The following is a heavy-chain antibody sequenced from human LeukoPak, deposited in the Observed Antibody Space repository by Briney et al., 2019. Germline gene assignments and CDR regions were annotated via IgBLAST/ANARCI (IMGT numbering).Heavy chain of an antibody. CDR1: GGSISSSNW. Sequence: SGTLSLTCAVSGGSISSSNWWSWVRQPPGKGLEWIGEIYHSGSTNYNPSLKSRVTISVDKSKNQFSLKLSSVTAADTAAYYCARAPRIAARPPYFDYWGQGTLVTVSS. D-gene: IGHD6-6*01. CDR2: IYHSGST. CDR3: ARAPRIAARPPYFDY. J-gene: IGHJ4*02. V-gene: IGHV4-4*02.